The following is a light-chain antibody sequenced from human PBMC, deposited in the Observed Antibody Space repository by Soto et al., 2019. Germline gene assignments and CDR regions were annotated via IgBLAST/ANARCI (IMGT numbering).Light chain of an antibody. CDR3: ASYTSSSTYV. Sequence: QSALTQPASVSGSPGQSITISCTGTSSDVGGYNYVSWYQQHPGKAPKLMISDASNRPSGVSYRFSGSKSGNTASLTISGLQAEDEADYSCASYTSSSTYVFGSGNKVTV. CDR1: SSDVGGYNY. V-gene: IGLV2-14*03. CDR2: DAS. J-gene: IGLJ1*01.